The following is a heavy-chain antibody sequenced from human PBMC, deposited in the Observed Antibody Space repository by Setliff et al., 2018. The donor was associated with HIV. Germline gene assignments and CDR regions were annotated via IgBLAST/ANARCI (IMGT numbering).Heavy chain of an antibody. D-gene: IGHD2-15*01. J-gene: IGHJ4*02. CDR1: GDSVNDRSYF. CDR2: IYYSGST. V-gene: IGHV4-61*05. CDR3: ARADCSGGSCYSPGY. Sequence: SETLSLTCTVSGDSVNDRSYFWGWIRQPPGKGLEWIGYIYYSGSTNYNPSLRSRVTISVDTSKNQFSLKLNSVTAADTAAYYCARADCSGGSCYSPGYWGQGTLVTVSS.